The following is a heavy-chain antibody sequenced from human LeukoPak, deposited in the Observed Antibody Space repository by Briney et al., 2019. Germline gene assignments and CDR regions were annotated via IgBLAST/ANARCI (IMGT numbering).Heavy chain of an antibody. CDR3: ARDSTVRWSY. D-gene: IGHD3-3*01. J-gene: IGHJ4*02. V-gene: IGHV3-53*01. Sequence: PGGSLRLSCAASGFTVSSSYMSWVRQAPGKGLEWVSIIYSGGSTYYADSVKGRFTISRDNSKNTLYPQMNSLRAEDTAVYYCARDSTVRWSYWGQGTLVTVS. CDR2: IYSGGST. CDR1: GFTVSSSY.